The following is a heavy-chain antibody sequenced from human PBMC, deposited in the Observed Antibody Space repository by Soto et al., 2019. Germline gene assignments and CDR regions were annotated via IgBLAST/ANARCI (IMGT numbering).Heavy chain of an antibody. CDR3: ATGVIWIGYFTVDS. V-gene: IGHV1-69*13. CDR1: GGSFGTSA. D-gene: IGHD3-3*01. Sequence: VKVSCHASGGSFGTSAINWVRQTLGQGLEWLGGFIPVYRTLNYAQKFQGRVTITADESTGTAYMTLSSLASDDTAVYYCATGVIWIGYFTVDSWGQGTRVTVSS. CDR2: FIPVYRTL. J-gene: IGHJ4*02.